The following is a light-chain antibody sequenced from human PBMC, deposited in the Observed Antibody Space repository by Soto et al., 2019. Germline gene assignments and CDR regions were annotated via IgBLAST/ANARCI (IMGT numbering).Light chain of an antibody. V-gene: IGKV3-15*01. CDR1: QSVSNN. J-gene: IGKJ2*01. CDR3: QQYNYWPPAYS. CDR2: GAS. Sequence: EIMMTQSPVTLSVSPGERATLSCRASQSVSNNLAWYQQKPGQAPRLLIHGASTRATGIPARFSGSGSGTEFTLTISSLQSEDFALYYCQQYNYWPPAYSFGGGTKLEIK.